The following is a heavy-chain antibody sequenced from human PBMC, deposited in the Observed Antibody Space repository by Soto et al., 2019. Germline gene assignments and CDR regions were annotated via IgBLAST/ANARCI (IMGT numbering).Heavy chain of an antibody. V-gene: IGHV1-69*02. J-gene: IGHJ4*02. CDR1: GGTFSSYT. CDR2: IIPILGIA. Sequence: QVQLVQSGAEVKKPGSSVKVSCKASGGTFSSYTISWVRQAPGQGLEWMGRIIPILGIANYAQKFQGRVTXTXXKSTSTAYMGLSSLRSEDTAVYYCARGIGGSDDNYWGQGTLVTVSS. CDR3: ARGIGGSDDNY. D-gene: IGHD1-26*01.